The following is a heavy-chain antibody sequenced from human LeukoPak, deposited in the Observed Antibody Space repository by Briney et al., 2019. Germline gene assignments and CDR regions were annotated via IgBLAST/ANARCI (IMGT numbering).Heavy chain of an antibody. CDR3: ARDRSYGPSGYYYGMDV. V-gene: IGHV4-59*01. Sequence: SETLSLTCTVSGGSISIYYGSWIRQPPGKGLEWIGYIYYSGSTNYNPSLKSRVTISVDTSKNQFSLKLSSVTAADTAVYYCARDRSYGPSGYYYGMDVWGQGTTVTVSS. D-gene: IGHD5-18*01. CDR1: GGSISIYY. J-gene: IGHJ6*02. CDR2: IYYSGST.